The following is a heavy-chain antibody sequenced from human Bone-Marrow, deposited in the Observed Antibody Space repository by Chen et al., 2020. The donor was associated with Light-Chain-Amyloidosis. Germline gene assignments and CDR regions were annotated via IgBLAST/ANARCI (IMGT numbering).Heavy chain of an antibody. CDR1: GYSISSGYY. V-gene: IGHV4-38-2*02. D-gene: IGHD2-2*01. Sequence: QVQLQQWGAGLLKPSETLSLTCTVSGYSISSGYYWGWIRQPPGKGLEWIGSIYHSGSTYYNPSLKSRVTMSVDTSKNQFSLKLSSVTAADTAMYFCTRAWRSTSDGRHDAFDIWGQGTMVTVSS. CDR3: TRAWRSTSDGRHDAFDI. J-gene: IGHJ3*02. CDR2: IYHSGST.